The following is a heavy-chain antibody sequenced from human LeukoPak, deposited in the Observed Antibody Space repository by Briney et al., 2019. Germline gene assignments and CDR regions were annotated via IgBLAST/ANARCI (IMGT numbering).Heavy chain of an antibody. D-gene: IGHD3-3*01. V-gene: IGHV3-9*01. CDR3: ARVGSAYYDFWSGYSYYYYGMDV. CDR2: ISWNSGSI. J-gene: IGHJ6*02. CDR1: GFTFDDYA. Sequence: GRSLRLSCAASGFTFDDYAMHWVRQAPGKGLEWVSGISWNSGSIGYADSVKGRFTISRDNAKNSLYLQMNSLRAEDTAVYYCARVGSAYYDFWSGYSYYYYGMDVWGQGTTVTVSS.